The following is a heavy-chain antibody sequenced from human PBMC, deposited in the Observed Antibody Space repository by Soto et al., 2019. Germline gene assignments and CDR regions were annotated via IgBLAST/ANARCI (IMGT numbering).Heavy chain of an antibody. CDR1: GFTFSSYA. Sequence: EVQLLESGGGLVQPGGSLRLSCAASGFTFSSYAMSWVRQAPGKGLEWVSAISGSGGSTYYADSVKGRFTISRDNSKNKLYLQMNSLRAEDTAVYYCAKDSSYDFWSGYYTAPYYFDYWGQGTLVTVSS. CDR3: AKDSSYDFWSGYYTAPYYFDY. J-gene: IGHJ4*02. D-gene: IGHD3-3*01. V-gene: IGHV3-23*01. CDR2: ISGSGGST.